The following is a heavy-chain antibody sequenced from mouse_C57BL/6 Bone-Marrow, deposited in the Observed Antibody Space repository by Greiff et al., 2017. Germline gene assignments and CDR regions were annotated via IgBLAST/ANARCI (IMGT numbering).Heavy chain of an antibody. Sequence: EVQLQQSGPELVKPGASVKISCKASGYSFTGYYMNWVKQSPEKSLEWIGEINPSTGGTTYNPKFKAKATLTADKSSSTAYLQLTSLTSEDSAVYYCAGCYYYGVGWYFDVWGTGTTVTVSS. D-gene: IGHD1-1*01. J-gene: IGHJ1*03. V-gene: IGHV1-42*01. CDR1: GYSFTGYY. CDR3: AGCYYYGVGWYFDV. CDR2: INPSTGGT.